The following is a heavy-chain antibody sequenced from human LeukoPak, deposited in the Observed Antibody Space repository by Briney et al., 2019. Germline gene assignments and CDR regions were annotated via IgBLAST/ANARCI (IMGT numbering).Heavy chain of an antibody. CDR3: ARGPRVGYCSSTSCPGEYYYFDY. V-gene: IGHV4-39*07. CDR2: IYYSGST. CDR1: GGSISSSSYY. D-gene: IGHD2-2*01. J-gene: IGHJ4*02. Sequence: SETLSLTCTVSGGSISSSSYYWGWIRQPPGKGLEWIGSIYYSGSTYYNPSLKSRVTISVDTSKNQFSLKLSSVTAADTAVYYCARGPRVGYCSSTSCPGEYYYFDYWGQGTLVTVSS.